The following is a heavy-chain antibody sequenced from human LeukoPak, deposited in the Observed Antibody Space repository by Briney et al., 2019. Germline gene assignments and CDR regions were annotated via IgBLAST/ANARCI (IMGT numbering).Heavy chain of an antibody. CDR3: AKDFIGCGGDCAAFDI. CDR1: GFTFSSYG. D-gene: IGHD2-21*02. V-gene: IGHV3-33*06. J-gene: IGHJ3*02. CDR2: IWYDGSNK. Sequence: LPGGSLRLSCAASGFTFSSYGMHWVRQAPGKGLEWVAVIWYDGSNKYYTDSVKGRFTISRDNSKNTLYLQMNSLRAEDTAVYYCAKDFIGCGGDCAAFDIWGQGTMVTVSS.